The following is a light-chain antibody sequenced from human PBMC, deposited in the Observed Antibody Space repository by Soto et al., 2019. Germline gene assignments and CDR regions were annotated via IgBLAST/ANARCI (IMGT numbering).Light chain of an antibody. CDR3: QQYYSYPLT. CDR1: QGIRNY. V-gene: IGKV1-8*01. J-gene: IGKJ4*01. Sequence: AIRMTQSPSSFSASTGDRVTITCRASQGIRNYLAWYQQKPGKAPKLLISAASTLQSGVPSRFSGSGSGTDFILTISSLQSEDFATYYCQQYYSYPLTFGGGTKVEIK. CDR2: AAS.